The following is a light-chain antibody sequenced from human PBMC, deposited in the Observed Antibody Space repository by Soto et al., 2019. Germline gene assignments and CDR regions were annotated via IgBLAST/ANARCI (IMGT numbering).Light chain of an antibody. J-gene: IGKJ5*01. CDR1: QGISSY. Sequence: AIRMTQSPSSLSAYTGDRVTITCRASQGISSYLAWYQQKPGKAPKLLIYAASTLQSGVPSRFSGSGSGTDFTLTISCLQSEDFAVYYCQQYNDWPPITFGQGTRLE. CDR2: AAS. V-gene: IGKV1-8*01. CDR3: QQYNDWPPIT.